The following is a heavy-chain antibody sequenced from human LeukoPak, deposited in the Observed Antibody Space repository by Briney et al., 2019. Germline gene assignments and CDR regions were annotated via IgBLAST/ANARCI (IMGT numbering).Heavy chain of an antibody. CDR3: ARDLLTYCSSTSCYTNDY. V-gene: IGHV3-30*01. CDR2: ISYDGSNK. Sequence: GGSLRLSCAASGFTFSSYAMHWVRQAPGKGLEWVAVISYDGSNKYYADSVKGRFTISRDNSKNTLYLQMNSLRAEDTAVYYCARDLLTYCSSTSCYTNDYWGQGTLVTVSS. CDR1: GFTFSSYA. D-gene: IGHD2-2*02. J-gene: IGHJ4*02.